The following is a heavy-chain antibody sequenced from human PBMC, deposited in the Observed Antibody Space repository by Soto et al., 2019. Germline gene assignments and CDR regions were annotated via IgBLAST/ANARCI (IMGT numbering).Heavy chain of an antibody. CDR2: ISGSGGST. CDR3: AKEGYCSGGSCYSPYYYYGMAV. CDR1: GFTFSSYA. V-gene: IGHV3-23*01. J-gene: IGHJ6*02. Sequence: PGGSLRISCAASGFTFSSYAMSWVRQAPGKGLEWVSAISGSGGSTYYADSVKGRFTISRDNSKNTLYLQMNSLRAEDTAVYYCAKEGYCSGGSCYSPYYYYGMAVWGQGTTVTVSS. D-gene: IGHD2-15*01.